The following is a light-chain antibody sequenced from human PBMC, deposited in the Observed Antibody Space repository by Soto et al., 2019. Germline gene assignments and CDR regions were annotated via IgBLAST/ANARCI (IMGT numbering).Light chain of an antibody. J-gene: IGKJ2*01. CDR1: QSVTSNY. V-gene: IGKV3D-20*02. CDR3: QQRSNSYTSYT. Sequence: DIVLTQSPGTLSLSPGEKATLSCRASQSVTSNYLAWYQQKPGQAPRLLINGASSRATGIPDRFSGSGSGTDFTLTISRLEPEDFAVYYCQQRSNSYTSYTFGQGTKVDIK. CDR2: GAS.